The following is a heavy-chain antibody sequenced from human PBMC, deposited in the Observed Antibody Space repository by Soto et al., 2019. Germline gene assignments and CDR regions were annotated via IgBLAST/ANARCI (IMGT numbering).Heavy chain of an antibody. CDR3: ARVGNNYDILTGGYFDY. D-gene: IGHD3-9*01. Sequence: SQTLSLTCAISGDSVSSNSAAWNWIRQSPSKGLEWLGRTYYRSKLYNDYAVSVKSRITINPDTSKNQFSLQLNSVTPEDTAVYYCARVGNNYDILTGGYFDYWGQGTLVTVSS. CDR1: GDSVSSNSAA. J-gene: IGHJ4*02. V-gene: IGHV6-1*01. CDR2: TYYRSKLYN.